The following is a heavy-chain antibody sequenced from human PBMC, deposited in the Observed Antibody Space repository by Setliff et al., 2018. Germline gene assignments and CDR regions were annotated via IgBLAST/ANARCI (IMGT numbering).Heavy chain of an antibody. CDR2: IFYSDTA. V-gene: IGHV4-59*11. D-gene: IGHD4-17*01. CDR1: GGSIGPHY. CDR3: ARAPPSVPYGDYGPRQYFDL. Sequence: PSETLSLTCTVSGGSIGPHYWSWIRQAPGKGLEWIGHIFYSDTAKYNPSLRSRVTISVDTSENYFSLRLTSVTAADTAVYYCARAPPSVPYGDYGPRQYFDLWGRGSLVTVS. J-gene: IGHJ2*01.